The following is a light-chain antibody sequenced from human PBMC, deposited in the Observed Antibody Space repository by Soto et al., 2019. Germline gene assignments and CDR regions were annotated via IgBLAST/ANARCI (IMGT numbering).Light chain of an antibody. V-gene: IGKV3-20*01. CDR1: QSVSSSY. J-gene: IGKJ1*01. CDR3: QPYGSSSLT. CDR2: GAS. Sequence: EIVLTQSPGTLSLSPGERATLSCRASQSVSSSYLAWYQQKPGQAPRLLIYGASSRATGIPDRFSGSGSGTDFTLTISRLEPEDFAVYYCQPYGSSSLTFGKGTKVEI.